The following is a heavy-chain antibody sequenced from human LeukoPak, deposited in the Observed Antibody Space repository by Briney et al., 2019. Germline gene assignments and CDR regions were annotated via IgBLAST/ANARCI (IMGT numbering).Heavy chain of an antibody. D-gene: IGHD3-10*01. CDR3: ARGQRRITMVRGVKGPFDY. CDR1: GGSISSSSFY. CDR2: INHSGST. V-gene: IGHV4-39*07. Sequence: PSETLSLTCTVPGGSISSSSFYWGWIRQPPGKGLEWIGEINHSGSTNYNPSLKSRVTISVDTSKNQFSLKLSSVTAADTAVYYCARGQRRITMVRGVKGPFDYWGQGTLVTVSS. J-gene: IGHJ4*02.